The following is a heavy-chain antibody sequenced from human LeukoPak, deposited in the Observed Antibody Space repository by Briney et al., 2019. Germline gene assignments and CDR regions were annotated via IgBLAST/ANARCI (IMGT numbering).Heavy chain of an antibody. CDR2: IYYSGST. Sequence: IPSETLSLTCTVSGGSISSSSYYWGWIRQPPGKGLEWIGSIYYSGSTYYNPSLKSRVTISVDTSKNQFSLKLSSVTAADTAVYYCARPSSPLEWLLSSPNDAFDIWGQGTMVTVSS. D-gene: IGHD3-3*01. V-gene: IGHV4-39*01. CDR3: ARPSSPLEWLLSSPNDAFDI. CDR1: GGSISSSSYY. J-gene: IGHJ3*02.